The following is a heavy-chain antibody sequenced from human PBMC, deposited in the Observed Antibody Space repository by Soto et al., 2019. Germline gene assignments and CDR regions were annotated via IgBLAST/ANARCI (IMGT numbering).Heavy chain of an antibody. Sequence: SQTLSLTCAISGDSVSSNSAAWNWIRQSPSRGLEWLGRTYYRSKWYNDYAVSVKSRITINPDTSKNQFSLQLNSVTPEDTAVYYCARELPIFGVVIFDGMDVWGQGTTVTVSS. CDR2: TYYRSKWYN. D-gene: IGHD3-3*01. CDR1: GDSVSSNSAA. CDR3: ARELPIFGVVIFDGMDV. V-gene: IGHV6-1*01. J-gene: IGHJ6*02.